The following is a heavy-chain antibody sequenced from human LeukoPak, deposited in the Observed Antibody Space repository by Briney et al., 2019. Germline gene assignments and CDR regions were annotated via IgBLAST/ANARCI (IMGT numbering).Heavy chain of an antibody. CDR1: EFTFSSHA. V-gene: IGHV4-31*02. CDR3: ARAHAFDI. J-gene: IGHJ3*02. Sequence: LRLSCAASEFTFSSHAMNWVRQHPGKGLEWIGYIYYGGSTYYNPSLKSRVTISVDTSKNQFSLKLSSVTAADTAVYYCARAHAFDIWGQGTMVTVSS. CDR2: IYYGGST.